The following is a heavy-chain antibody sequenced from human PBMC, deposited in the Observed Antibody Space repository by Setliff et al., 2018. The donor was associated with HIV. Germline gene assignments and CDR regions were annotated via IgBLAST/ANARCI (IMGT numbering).Heavy chain of an antibody. CDR1: GYTFTGYY. Sequence: ASVKVSCKASGYTFTGYYMHWVRQAPGQGLEWMGWMNPNIDNTGYAQKFQGRVIMTRNTSISTAYMELNNLKFEDTAVYYCARARRDSYDRGRRNHYYIDVWGKGTTVTVSS. D-gene: IGHD3-22*01. CDR3: ARARRDSYDRGRRNHYYIDV. J-gene: IGHJ6*03. V-gene: IGHV1-8*02. CDR2: MNPNIDNT.